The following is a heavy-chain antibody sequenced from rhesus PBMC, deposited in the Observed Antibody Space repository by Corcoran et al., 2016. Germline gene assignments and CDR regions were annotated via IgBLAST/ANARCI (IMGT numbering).Heavy chain of an antibody. CDR3: ARRGGGNSYSADY. CDR2: IYCSSGST. D-gene: IGHD5-36*02. V-gene: IGHV4-160*01. CDR1: VGSFCRYW. J-gene: IGHJ4*01. Sequence: QVQLQESGPGPVNPSETLSLTSAVSVGSFCRYWWGGIRQPPEKGLEWIGSIYCSSGSTEYNPSLKSRATISRDTSKNQFSLKLSSVTAADTAVYYCARRGGGNSYSADYWGQGVLVTVSS.